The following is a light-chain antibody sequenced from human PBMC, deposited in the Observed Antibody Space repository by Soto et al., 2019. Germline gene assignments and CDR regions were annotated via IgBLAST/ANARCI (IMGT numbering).Light chain of an antibody. CDR3: QHYDSARWT. J-gene: IGKJ1*01. Sequence: IQLTQSPSSLSASVGDRVTITCRASQGISSYLAWYQQKPGKAPKLLIYAASTLQSGVPSRFSGSGSGTDFTLTISSLQPEDFAVYYCQHYDSARWTFGLGTKVEIK. CDR1: QGISSY. CDR2: AAS. V-gene: IGKV1-9*01.